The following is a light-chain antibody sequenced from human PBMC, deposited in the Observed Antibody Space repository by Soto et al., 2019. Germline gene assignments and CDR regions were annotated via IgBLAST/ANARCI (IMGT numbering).Light chain of an antibody. V-gene: IGLV2-14*01. J-gene: IGLJ2*01. CDR3: SSYTSSNTLV. Sequence: HSALTQPASVSGSPGQSLTISCTGTSSDVGAYNYVSWYQQHPGKAPKLMIFEVSDRPSGVSNRFSGSKSGNTASLTISGLQAEDEADYYCSSYTSSNTLVFGGGTKLTVL. CDR2: EVS. CDR1: SSDVGAYNY.